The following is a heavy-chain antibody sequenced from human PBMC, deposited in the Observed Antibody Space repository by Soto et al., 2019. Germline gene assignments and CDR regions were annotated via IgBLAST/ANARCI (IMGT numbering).Heavy chain of an antibody. Sequence: QVQLVQSGAEVGKPGASVTVSCRSSGDSFNDYYIHWVRQAPGQGFEWMGWINPNGGVTKYAQKCQGWVSMTRDTSIRTVYMQLSRLRSDDTAVYYCARESGGATATLDYYYFYMDVWGTGTTVTVSS. J-gene: IGHJ6*03. CDR2: INPNGGVT. CDR3: ARESGGATATLDYYYFYMDV. D-gene: IGHD5-12*01. CDR1: GDSFNDYY. V-gene: IGHV1-2*04.